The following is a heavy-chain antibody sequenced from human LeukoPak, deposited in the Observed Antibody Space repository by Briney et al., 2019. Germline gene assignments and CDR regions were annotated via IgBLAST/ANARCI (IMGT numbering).Heavy chain of an antibody. CDR2: INHSGST. J-gene: IGHJ4*01. D-gene: IGHD6-13*01. Sequence: SETLSLTCAVYGGSFSGYYWSWIRQPPGKGLEWIGEINHSGSTNYNPSLKSRVTISVDTSKNQFSLKLSSVTAADTAVYYCARGGRYSSSWYDYWGQEPWSPSPQ. CDR3: ARGGRYSSSWYDY. V-gene: IGHV4-34*01. CDR1: GGSFSGYY.